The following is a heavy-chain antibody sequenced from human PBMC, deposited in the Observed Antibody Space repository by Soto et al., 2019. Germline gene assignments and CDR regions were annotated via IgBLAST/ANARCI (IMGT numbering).Heavy chain of an antibody. Sequence: SETLSLTCTVSGGSISSYYWSWIRQPAGKGLEWIGRIYYSGSTNYNPSLKSRVTISVDTSKNQFSLKLSSVTAADTAVYYCARTATYYYDSSGYYLFDYWGQGTLVTVSS. J-gene: IGHJ4*02. CDR3: ARTATYYYDSSGYYLFDY. D-gene: IGHD3-22*01. CDR2: IYYSGST. CDR1: GGSISSYY. V-gene: IGHV4-4*07.